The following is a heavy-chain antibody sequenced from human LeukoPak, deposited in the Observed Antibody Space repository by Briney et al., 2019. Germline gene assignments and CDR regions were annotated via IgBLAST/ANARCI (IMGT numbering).Heavy chain of an antibody. V-gene: IGHV4-39*07. Sequence: SETLSLTCTVSGGSISSSSYYWGWIRQPPGKGLEWIGSTYYSGSTYYNPSLKSRVTISVDTSKNQFSLKLSSVTAADTAVYYCRTLVGATPRGYYMDVWGKGTTVTVSS. CDR3: RTLVGATPRGYYMDV. CDR2: TYYSGST. CDR1: GGSISSSSYY. J-gene: IGHJ6*03. D-gene: IGHD1-26*01.